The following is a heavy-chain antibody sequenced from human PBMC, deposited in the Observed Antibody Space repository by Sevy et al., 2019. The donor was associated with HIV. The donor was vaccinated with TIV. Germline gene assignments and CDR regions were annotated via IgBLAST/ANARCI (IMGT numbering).Heavy chain of an antibody. CDR3: ARHESGELDA. CDR1: GGSISSSSYY. V-gene: IGHV4-39*01. CDR2: IYYSGST. D-gene: IGHD3-16*01. Sequence: SETLSLTCTVSGGSISSSSYYWGWIRQPPGKGLEWIGRIYYSGSTYYNPSLKSRVTISVDTSKNQFSLKLSSVTAADTAVYYCARHESGELDAWGQGTLVTVSS. J-gene: IGHJ5*02.